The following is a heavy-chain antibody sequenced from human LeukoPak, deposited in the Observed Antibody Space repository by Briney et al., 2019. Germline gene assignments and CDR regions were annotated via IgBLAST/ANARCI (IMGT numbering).Heavy chain of an antibody. D-gene: IGHD3-22*01. CDR1: GFTFSSYA. J-gene: IGHJ5*02. V-gene: IGHV3-23*01. CDR2: ISGRGGST. CDR3: AKGEDYYDSSGYYQLDP. Sequence: GGSMRLSCAASGFTFSSYAISWVRQAPGKGLERVSAISGRGGSTYYADSVKGRFTISRDNSKNTLYLQMNSLRAEDTAVYYCAKGEDYYDSSGYYQLDPWGQGTLVTVSS.